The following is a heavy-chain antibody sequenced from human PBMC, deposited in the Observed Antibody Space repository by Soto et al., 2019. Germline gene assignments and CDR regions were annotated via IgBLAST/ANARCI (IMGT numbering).Heavy chain of an antibody. D-gene: IGHD6-19*01. CDR3: AKNRNTGVAGTSCWFGP. CDR2: ISYDGSNK. Sequence: GGSLRLSCAASGFTFSSYGMHWVRQAPGKGLEWVAVISYDGSNKYYADSVKGRFTISRDNSKNTLYLQMNTLRAEDTAVYYCAKNRNTGVAGTSCWFGPWGQGTLVTVSS. J-gene: IGHJ5*02. CDR1: GFTFSSYG. V-gene: IGHV3-30*18.